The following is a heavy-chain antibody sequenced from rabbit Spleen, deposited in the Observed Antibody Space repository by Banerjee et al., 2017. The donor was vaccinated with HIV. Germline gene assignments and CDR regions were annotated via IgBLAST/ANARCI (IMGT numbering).Heavy chain of an antibody. CDR3: ATYVDYDGDFNL. CDR1: GFSFISSYY. V-gene: IGHV1S45*01. D-gene: IGHD2-1*01. J-gene: IGHJ4*01. CDR2: IDTGFGGTT. Sequence: QEQLEESAGGLVQPEGSLTLACTASGFSFISSYYMCWVRQAPGKGLEWIACIDTGFGGTTHYASWAKGRITISKASSTTVTLQMTSLTAADTATYFCATYVDYDGDFNLWGPGTLVTVS.